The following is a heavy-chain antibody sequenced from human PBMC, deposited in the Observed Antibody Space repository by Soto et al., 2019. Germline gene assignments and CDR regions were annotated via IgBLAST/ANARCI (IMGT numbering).Heavy chain of an antibody. Sequence: QVQLQQWGAGLLKPSETLFLTCSVYSGSFSGYYYSWIRQPPGKGLELIGEITHVGRTTYIPSLKSRGSMSLDTSKKQFSLKMTSVTAADTAVYYCARGRLVLTTSGLAITYFDYWGQGSLVSLSS. V-gene: IGHV4-34*01. CDR3: ARGRLVLTTSGLAITYFDY. D-gene: IGHD3-3*01. CDR2: ITHVGRT. CDR1: SGSFSGYY. J-gene: IGHJ4*02.